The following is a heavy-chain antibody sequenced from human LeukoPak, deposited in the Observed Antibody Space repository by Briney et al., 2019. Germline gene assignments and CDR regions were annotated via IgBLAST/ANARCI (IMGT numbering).Heavy chain of an antibody. CDR2: ISAYNGNT. Sequence: ASVKVSCKASGYTFTSYGISWVRQAPGQGLEWMGWISAYNGNTNYAQKLQGRVTRTTDTSTSTAYRELRSLRSDDTAVYYCARAPRYSSSWYYVDYWGQGTLVTVSS. J-gene: IGHJ4*02. V-gene: IGHV1-18*01. D-gene: IGHD6-13*01. CDR1: GYTFTSYG. CDR3: ARAPRYSSSWYYVDY.